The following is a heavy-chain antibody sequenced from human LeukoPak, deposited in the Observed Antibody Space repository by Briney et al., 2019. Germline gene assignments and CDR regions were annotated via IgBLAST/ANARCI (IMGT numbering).Heavy chain of an antibody. D-gene: IGHD3-22*01. J-gene: IGHJ4*02. Sequence: GSLRLSCAASGFTFSSYSMNWVRQAPGKGLEWIGSIYYSGSTYYNPSLKSRVTISVDTSKNQFSLKLTSVTAADTAVYYCARRRSSGYPVYFDYWGQGTLVTVSS. CDR1: GFTFSSYSMN. CDR2: IYYSGST. CDR3: ARRRSSGYPVYFDY. V-gene: IGHV4-39*01.